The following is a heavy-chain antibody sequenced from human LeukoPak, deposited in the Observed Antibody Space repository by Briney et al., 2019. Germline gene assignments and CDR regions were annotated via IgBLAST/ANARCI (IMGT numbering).Heavy chain of an antibody. D-gene: IGHD4-11*01. J-gene: IGHJ4*02. Sequence: SETLSLTCTVSGGSISSYYWSWIRQPPGKGLEWIGYIYTSGSTNYNPSLKSRVTISVDTSKNQFSLKLSSVTAADTAVYYCARHEMTTASPFDCWGQGTLVTVSS. CDR3: ARHEMTTASPFDC. V-gene: IGHV4-4*09. CDR1: GGSISSYY. CDR2: IYTSGST.